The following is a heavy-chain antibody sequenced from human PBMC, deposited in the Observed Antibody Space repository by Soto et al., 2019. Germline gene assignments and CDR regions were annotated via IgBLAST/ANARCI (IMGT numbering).Heavy chain of an antibody. D-gene: IGHD2-21*01. CDR1: GFTFSYYW. Sequence: EVQLVESEGGLVQPGGSLRLSCAASGFTFSYYWMHWVRQAPGQGLVWVSRVHSDGSSTTYADSVKGRFTISRDNAKNTLYLQMSSLRAEDTAVYYCARGERGAFDLWGQGTMVTVSS. CDR2: VHSDGSST. V-gene: IGHV3-74*01. J-gene: IGHJ3*01. CDR3: ARGERGAFDL.